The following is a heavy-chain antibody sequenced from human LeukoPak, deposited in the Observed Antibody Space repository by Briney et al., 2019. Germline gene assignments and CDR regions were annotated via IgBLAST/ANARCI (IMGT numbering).Heavy chain of an antibody. J-gene: IGHJ4*02. CDR1: GGSISSSSYY. Sequence: PSETLSLTCTVSGGSISSSSYYWGWIRQPPGKGLEWIGSIYYSGSTYYNPSLKSRVTISVDTFKNQFSLKLSSVTAADTAVYYCARHRGYYDSSGYADVDYWGQGTLVTVSS. CDR2: IYYSGST. V-gene: IGHV4-39*01. D-gene: IGHD3-22*01. CDR3: ARHRGYYDSSGYADVDY.